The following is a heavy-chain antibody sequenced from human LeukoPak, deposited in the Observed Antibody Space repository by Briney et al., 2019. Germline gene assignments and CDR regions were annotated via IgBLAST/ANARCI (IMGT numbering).Heavy chain of an antibody. J-gene: IGHJ6*02. Sequence: SVKVSCKASGGTFSSYAISWVRQAPGQGLEWMGGIIPIFGTANYAQKFQGGVTITADESASTAYMELSSLRSEDTAVYYCAVVVAATVDDYYYGMDVWGQGTTVTVSS. CDR1: GGTFSSYA. CDR2: IIPIFGTA. D-gene: IGHD2-15*01. CDR3: AVVVAATVDDYYYGMDV. V-gene: IGHV1-69*13.